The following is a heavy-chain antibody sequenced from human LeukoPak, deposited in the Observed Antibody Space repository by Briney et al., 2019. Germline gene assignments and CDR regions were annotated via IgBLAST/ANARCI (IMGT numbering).Heavy chain of an antibody. J-gene: IGHJ6*03. V-gene: IGHV3-48*03. D-gene: IGHD5-12*01. CDR1: KFSFSNYE. Sequence: PGGSLRLSCAASKFSFSNYEMNWVRQAPGKGPEWIAYIDIAGGDIYYAESVKGRFTISRDNAKNSLYLQMNSPRVEDTAVYYCAREEKYSGSEFYYYYMDVWGKGTTVTVSS. CDR3: AREEKYSGSEFYYYYMDV. CDR2: IDIAGGDI.